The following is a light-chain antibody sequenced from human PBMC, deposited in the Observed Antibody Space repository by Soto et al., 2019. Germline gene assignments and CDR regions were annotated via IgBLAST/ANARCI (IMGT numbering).Light chain of an antibody. Sequence: VLTQSPATLSLSPGERATLSCRASHSVNTYLAWYKQEPGQAPRLLIYEASNRATGVPARFSGSGSGTDFTLTISSLDPEDSAVYYCQQRDSWPLTFGGGTKVDIK. V-gene: IGKV3-11*01. J-gene: IGKJ4*01. CDR1: HSVNTY. CDR3: QQRDSWPLT. CDR2: EAS.